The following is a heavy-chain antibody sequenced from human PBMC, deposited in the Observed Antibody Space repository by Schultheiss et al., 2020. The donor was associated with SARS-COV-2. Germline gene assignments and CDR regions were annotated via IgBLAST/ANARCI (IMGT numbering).Heavy chain of an antibody. D-gene: IGHD6-13*01. CDR3: ARVPYGYSSSWGWYFDL. V-gene: IGHV4-4*07. CDR2: IYTSVST. J-gene: IGHJ2*01. CDR1: GGSISSYY. Sequence: SETLSLTCTVSGGSISSYYWSWIRQPAGKGLEWIGRIYTSVSTNYNPSLKSRVTMSVDTSKNQFSLKLSSVTAADTAVYYCARVPYGYSSSWGWYFDLWGRGTLVTVSS.